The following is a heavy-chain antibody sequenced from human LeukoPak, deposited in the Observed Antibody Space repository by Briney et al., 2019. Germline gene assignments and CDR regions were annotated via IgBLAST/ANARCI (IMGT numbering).Heavy chain of an antibody. CDR2: IYHSGST. V-gene: IGHV4-34*01. Sequence: SETLSLTCAVYGGSFSGYYWSWIRQPPGKGLEWIGEIYHSGSTNYNPSLKSRVTISVDKSKNQFSLKLSSVTAADTAVYYCARAHCSSTSCYCFDYWGQGTLVTVSS. CDR1: GGSFSGYY. J-gene: IGHJ4*02. CDR3: ARAHCSSTSCYCFDY. D-gene: IGHD2-2*01.